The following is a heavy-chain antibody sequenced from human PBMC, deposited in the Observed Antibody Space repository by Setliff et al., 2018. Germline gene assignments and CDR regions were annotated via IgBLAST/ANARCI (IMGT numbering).Heavy chain of an antibody. D-gene: IGHD4-4*01. CDR1: GGSISSGTYY. CDR3: ARVPDRNSGNNFDY. J-gene: IGHJ4*02. V-gene: IGHV4-61*02. CDR2: IYTSGST. Sequence: PSETLSLTCTVSGGSISSGTYYWSWIRQPAGKGLEWIGRIYTSGSTNYNPSLKSRVTMSLDTSKNQFSLKLTSVTAADTALYYCARVPDRNSGNNFDYWGQGTLVTVSS.